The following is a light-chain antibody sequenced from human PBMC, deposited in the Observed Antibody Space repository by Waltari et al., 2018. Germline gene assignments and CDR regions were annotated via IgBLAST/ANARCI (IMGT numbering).Light chain of an antibody. CDR3: SSYTSSSTLI. Sequence: QSALTQPASVSGSPGQSITISCTGTSSDVGGYNYVSWYQQHPGKAPRLMIYAVSNRPSGFSTLFSGSKSGNTASLTISGLQAEDEADYHCSSYTSSSTLIFGGGTKLTVL. J-gene: IGLJ2*01. CDR2: AVS. V-gene: IGLV2-14*03. CDR1: SSDVGGYNY.